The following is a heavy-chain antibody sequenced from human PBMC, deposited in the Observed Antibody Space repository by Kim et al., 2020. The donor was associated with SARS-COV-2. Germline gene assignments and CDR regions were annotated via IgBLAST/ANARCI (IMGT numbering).Heavy chain of an antibody. CDR1: GDSVSSNSAA. Sequence: SQTLSLTCAISGDSVSSNSAAWNWIRQSPSRGLEWLGRTYYRSKWYNDYAVSVKSRITINPDTSKNQFSLQLNSVTPADTAVYYCARDLVGATTVYYYGMDVWGQGTTVTVSS. V-gene: IGHV6-1*01. CDR3: ARDLVGATTVYYYGMDV. D-gene: IGHD1-26*01. J-gene: IGHJ6*02. CDR2: TYYRSKWYN.